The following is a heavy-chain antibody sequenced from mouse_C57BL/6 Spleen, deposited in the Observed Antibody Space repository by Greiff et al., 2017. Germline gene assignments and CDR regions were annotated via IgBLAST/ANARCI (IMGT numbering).Heavy chain of an antibody. CDR1: GYTFTEYT. V-gene: IGHV1-62-2*01. J-gene: IGHJ4*01. D-gene: IGHD2-4*01. Sequence: QVQLKQSGAELVKPGASVKLSCKASGYTFTEYTIHWVKQRSGQGLEWIGWFYPGSGSIKYNEKFKDKATLTADKSSSTVYMELSRLTSEDSAVYFCARHAYDYDGGGYAMDDWGQGTSVTVSS. CDR2: FYPGSGSI. CDR3: ARHAYDYDGGGYAMDD.